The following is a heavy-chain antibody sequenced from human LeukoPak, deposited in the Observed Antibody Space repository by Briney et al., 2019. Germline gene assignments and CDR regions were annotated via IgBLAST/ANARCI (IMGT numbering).Heavy chain of an antibody. CDR2: ISSSSSYI. D-gene: IGHD1-26*01. CDR3: ARDRRGSYWGGAFDI. V-gene: IGHV3-21*01. CDR1: GFTFSSYS. Sequence: SGGSLRLSCAASGFTFSSYSMNWVRQAPGKGLEWVSSISSSSSYIYYADSVKGRFTISRDNAKNSLYLQMNSLRAEDTAVYYRARDRRGSYWGGAFDIWGQGTMVTVSS. J-gene: IGHJ3*02.